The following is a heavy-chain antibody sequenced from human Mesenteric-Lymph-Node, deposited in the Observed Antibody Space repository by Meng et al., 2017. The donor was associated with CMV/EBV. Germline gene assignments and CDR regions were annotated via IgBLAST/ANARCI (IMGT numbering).Heavy chain of an antibody. D-gene: IGHD2-2*01. J-gene: IGHJ4*02. Sequence: GGSLRLSCAASGFIFDDYGMSWVRQAPGKGLEWVSGINWNGGSTSYADSVKGRFTISRDNAKNSLYLQMNSLRAEDTAVYYCARDKGVVVPAYDYWGQGTLVTVSS. CDR3: ARDKGVVVPAYDY. V-gene: IGHV3-20*04. CDR1: GFIFDDYG. CDR2: INWNGGST.